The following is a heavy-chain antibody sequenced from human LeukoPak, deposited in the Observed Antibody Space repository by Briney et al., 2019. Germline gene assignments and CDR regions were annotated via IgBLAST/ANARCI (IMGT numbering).Heavy chain of an antibody. Sequence: GGSLRLSCAASGFTFSSYAMSWVRQAPGKGLEWVSAIIRSGGSTYYADFVKGRFTISRDNSTNTLYLQMNSLRAEDTAVYYCAKRSPPSGPSTFDYWGQGTLVTVSS. V-gene: IGHV3-23*01. CDR3: AKRSPPSGPSTFDY. D-gene: IGHD7-27*01. CDR1: GFTFSSYA. CDR2: IIRSGGST. J-gene: IGHJ4*02.